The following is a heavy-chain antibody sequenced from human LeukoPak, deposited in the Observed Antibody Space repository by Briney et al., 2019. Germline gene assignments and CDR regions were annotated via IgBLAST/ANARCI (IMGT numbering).Heavy chain of an antibody. CDR2: MNPNNGNT. J-gene: IGHJ5*02. CDR1: GYTFTGYY. V-gene: IGHV1-8*02. Sequence: ASVKVSCKASGYTFTGYYMHWVRQAPGQGLEWMGWMNPNNGNTGYAQRFQGRVTMTRNTSIRTAYMELSSLRSEDTAVYYCARGHAKAYGDLQIDWFDPWGQGTLVTVSS. D-gene: IGHD4-17*01. CDR3: ARGHAKAYGDLQIDWFDP.